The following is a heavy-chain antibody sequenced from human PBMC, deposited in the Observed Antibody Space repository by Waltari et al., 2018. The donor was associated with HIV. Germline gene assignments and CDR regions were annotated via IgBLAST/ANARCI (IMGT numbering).Heavy chain of an antibody. J-gene: IGHJ4*02. CDR1: AGSVSGYY. Sequence: QVQLQQWGAGLLKPSETLSLTCAVYAGSVSGYYWSWIRRPPGKGLEWIGEINHSGSNNYSPSLKGRVTISLDTSNNQFSLKLNSVTAADTAVYYCARALNDYGDLDSWGQGTLVTVSS. V-gene: IGHV4-34*01. CDR2: INHSGSN. CDR3: ARALNDYGDLDS. D-gene: IGHD4-17*01.